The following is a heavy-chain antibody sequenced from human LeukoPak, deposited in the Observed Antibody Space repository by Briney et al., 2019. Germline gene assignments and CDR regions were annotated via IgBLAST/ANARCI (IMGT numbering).Heavy chain of an antibody. D-gene: IGHD4-17*01. CDR2: IRAGGDTT. CDR3: ARDPNGDYIGAFDF. V-gene: IGHV3-23*01. J-gene: IGHJ3*01. Sequence: GGSLRLSCTASGFTFRTYAMIWIRQAPGKGLEWVSAIRAGGDTTVYADAVRGRFTISRDNSNNALYLQMNELRADDTAVYYCARDPNGDYIGAFDFWGQGTMVTVSS. CDR1: GFTFRTYA.